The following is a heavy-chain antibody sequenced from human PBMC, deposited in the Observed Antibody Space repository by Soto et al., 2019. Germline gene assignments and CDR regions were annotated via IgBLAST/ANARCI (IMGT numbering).Heavy chain of an antibody. CDR1: GYTLTELS. Sequence: QVQLVQSGAEVKKPGASVKVSCKVSGYTLTELSMHWVRQAPGKGLEWMGGFDPEGGETIYAQKFQGRVTMTEDTSTDTAYMERSSLRSEDTAVYYCATYNWKRNYYYYGMDVWGQGTTVTVSS. V-gene: IGHV1-24*01. CDR3: ATYNWKRNYYYYGMDV. J-gene: IGHJ6*02. D-gene: IGHD1-20*01. CDR2: FDPEGGET.